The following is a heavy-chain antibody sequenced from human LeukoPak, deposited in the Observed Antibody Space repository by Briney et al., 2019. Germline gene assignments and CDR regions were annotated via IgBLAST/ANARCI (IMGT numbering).Heavy chain of an antibody. D-gene: IGHD4-23*01. CDR3: AKISPLHYGGKPWALDI. CDR1: GFSFSAYA. CDR2: IDPSGGGT. V-gene: IGHV3-23*01. J-gene: IGHJ3*02. Sequence: GGSLRLSCAASGFSFSAYAMSWVRQTPGKGLEWVSGIDPSGGGTYYADSVKGRFTISRDNSKNTLYLQMNSLRAEDTAAYYCAKISPLHYGGKPWALDIWGQGTMVTVSS.